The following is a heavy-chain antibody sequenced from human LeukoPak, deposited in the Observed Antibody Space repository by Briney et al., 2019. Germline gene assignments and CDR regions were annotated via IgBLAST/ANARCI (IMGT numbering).Heavy chain of an antibody. V-gene: IGHV5-10-1*01. CDR1: GSSFTSYW. Sequence: GASLQISCKGSGSSFTSYWISWVRQLPGKGLEWMGRIDPSDSYTNYSPSFQGHVTISADKSISTAYLQWSSLKASDTAMYYCASQIYYGSGSSDYWGQGTLVTVSS. D-gene: IGHD3-10*01. CDR3: ASQIYYGSGSSDY. CDR2: IDPSDSYT. J-gene: IGHJ4*02.